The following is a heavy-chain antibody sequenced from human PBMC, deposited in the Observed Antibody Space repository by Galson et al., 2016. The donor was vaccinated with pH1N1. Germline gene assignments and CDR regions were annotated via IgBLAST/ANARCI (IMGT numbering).Heavy chain of an antibody. Sequence: SLRLSCAASGFTFDDYAMHWVRQVPGKGLEWVSGISWNSGSIGYADSVKGRFTISRDNAKNSLYLQMNSLRAEDTALHYCARAHGYSSGWYDYWGQGTLVTVSS. CDR3: ARAHGYSSGWYDY. J-gene: IGHJ4*02. CDR1: GFTFDDYA. V-gene: IGHV3-9*01. D-gene: IGHD6-19*01. CDR2: ISWNSGSI.